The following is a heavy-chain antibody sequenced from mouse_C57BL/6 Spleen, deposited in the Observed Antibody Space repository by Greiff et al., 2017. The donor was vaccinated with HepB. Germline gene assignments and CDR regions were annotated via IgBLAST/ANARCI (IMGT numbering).Heavy chain of an antibody. V-gene: IGHV1-52*01. CDR2: IDPSDSET. CDR1: GYTFTSYW. J-gene: IGHJ1*03. Sequence: VQLQQPGAELVRPGSSVKLSCKASGYTFTSYWMHWVKQRPIQGLEWIGNIDPSDSETHYNQKFKDKATLTVDKSSSTAYMQLSSLTSEDSAVYYCARWGGSSHWYFDVWGTGTTVTVSS. D-gene: IGHD1-1*01. CDR3: ARWGGSSHWYFDV.